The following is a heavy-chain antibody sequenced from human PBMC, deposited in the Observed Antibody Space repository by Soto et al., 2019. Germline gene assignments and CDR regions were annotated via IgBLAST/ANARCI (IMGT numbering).Heavy chain of an antibody. CDR2: ISYDGTNK. D-gene: IGHD1-26*01. CDR3: AKVLPATGIEGGGDAFDI. J-gene: IGHJ3*02. V-gene: IGHV3-30*18. Sequence: PEGALRRSCADSGFTFRSFDMHWIRQAPGKGLEWVALISYDGTNKYYADSVRGQFTISRDNSKNTLYLEMNTLRVEDTAVYYCAKVLPATGIEGGGDAFDIWGQGTMVTVSS. CDR1: GFTFRSFD.